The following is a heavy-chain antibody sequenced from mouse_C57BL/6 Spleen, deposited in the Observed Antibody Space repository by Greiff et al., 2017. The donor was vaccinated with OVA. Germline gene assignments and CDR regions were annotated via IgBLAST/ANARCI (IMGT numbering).Heavy chain of an antibody. CDR2: IYPGDGDT. D-gene: IGHD2-12*01. V-gene: IGHV1-82*01. CDR3: ANNYDEPYYYDY. J-gene: IGHJ2*01. CDR1: GSAFSSSW. Sequence: VQLQQSGPELVKPGASVKISCKASGSAFSSSWMNWVKQRPGKGLVWIGRIYPGDGDTNYNRKFKGKATLTEDKSSRTAYMQHSSLTSEDSAVNFCANNYDEPYYYDYGGQGTTLTVSS.